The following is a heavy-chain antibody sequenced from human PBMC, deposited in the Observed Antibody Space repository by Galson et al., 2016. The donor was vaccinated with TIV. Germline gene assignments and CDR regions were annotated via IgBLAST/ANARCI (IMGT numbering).Heavy chain of an antibody. CDR2: ITDSGGNT. CDR3: AKDANIVVVVAAYYFEY. V-gene: IGHV3-23*01. D-gene: IGHD2-15*01. J-gene: IGHJ4*02. Sequence: SLRLSCAASGFTFSRFAMSWVRQAPGKGLEWVSTITDSGGNTYYADSVKGWFTISRDNSKNTLYLQMNSLRAEDTAVYYCAKDANIVVVVAAYYFEYWGQGTLVTVSS. CDR1: GFTFSRFA.